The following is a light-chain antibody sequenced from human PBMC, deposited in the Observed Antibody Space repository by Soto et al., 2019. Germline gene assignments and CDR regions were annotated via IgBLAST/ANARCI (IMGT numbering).Light chain of an antibody. CDR1: QTVERW. V-gene: IGKV1-5*01. CDR2: DVS. Sequence: DIQMTQSPSTLSASVGDRVTITCRASQTVERWLAWYQQKPGKAPNLLISDVSSLESGVPSRFSGSGSATEFTLTISGLQPDDFATYYCQQYKDSMWTVGQGTKVDIK. J-gene: IGKJ1*01. CDR3: QQYKDSMWT.